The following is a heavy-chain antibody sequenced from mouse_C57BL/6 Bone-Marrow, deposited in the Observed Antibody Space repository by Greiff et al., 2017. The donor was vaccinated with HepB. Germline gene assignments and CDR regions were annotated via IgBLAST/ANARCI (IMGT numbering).Heavy chain of an antibody. Sequence: VQLQQPGAELVKPGASVKLSCKASGYTFTSYWMQWVKQRPGQGLEWIGEIDPSDSYTNYNQKFKGKATLTVDTSSSTAYMQLSSLTSEDSAVYYCAREDYGSSYVEAYWGQGTLVTVSA. CDR2: IDPSDSYT. CDR1: GYTFTSYW. J-gene: IGHJ3*01. D-gene: IGHD1-1*01. CDR3: AREDYGSSYVEAY. V-gene: IGHV1-50*01.